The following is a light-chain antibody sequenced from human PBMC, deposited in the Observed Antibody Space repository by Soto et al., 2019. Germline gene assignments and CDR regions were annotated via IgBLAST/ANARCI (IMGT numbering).Light chain of an antibody. J-gene: IGKJ1*01. Sequence: EILFTQSPGTLSLSPGERATLSCRASQSVSSSYLAWYQQKHGQAPRLLIYGASSRDTGIPDRFSGSGSGTDFTLPISRLEPEDFEVYYCQQYGSSPGTFGQGTKVDIK. V-gene: IGKV3-20*01. CDR3: QQYGSSPGT. CDR1: QSVSSSY. CDR2: GAS.